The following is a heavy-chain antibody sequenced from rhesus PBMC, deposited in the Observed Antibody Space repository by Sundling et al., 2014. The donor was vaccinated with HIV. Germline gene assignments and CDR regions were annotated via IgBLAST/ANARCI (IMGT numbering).Heavy chain of an antibody. D-gene: IGHD5-12*01. CDR3: ARPREYRYNYDY. CDR1: GGSISSYY. J-gene: IGHJ4*01. V-gene: IGHV4-147*01. CDR2: IHVNDGTT. Sequence: QVQLQESGPGLVKPSETLSLTCAASGGSISSYYWSWIRQPPGKGLEWIGHIHVNDGTTRYNPSLSSRVSISTDTSKNQFSLKLRSVTAADTAVYYCARPREYRYNYDYWGRGTSWSPSP.